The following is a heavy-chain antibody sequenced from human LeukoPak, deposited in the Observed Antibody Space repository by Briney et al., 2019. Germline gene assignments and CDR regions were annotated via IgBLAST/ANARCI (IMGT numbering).Heavy chain of an antibody. CDR2: ISSNSDTI. V-gene: IGHV3-48*01. J-gene: IGHJ4*02. CDR1: GFTFNTYS. Sequence: GGSLRLSCVASGFTFNTYSMNWVRQAPGQGLDWLSYISSNSDTIYYADSVKGRFTISRDNSKNTLYLQMNSLRAEDTAVYYCAKGLRYYDFWSAFDYWGQGTLVTVSS. D-gene: IGHD3-3*01. CDR3: AKGLRYYDFWSAFDY.